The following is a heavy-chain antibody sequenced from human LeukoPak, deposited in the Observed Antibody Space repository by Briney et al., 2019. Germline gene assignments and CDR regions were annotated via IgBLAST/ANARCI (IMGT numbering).Heavy chain of an antibody. Sequence: GASLKISCKGSGYIFTSYWIGWVRQLPGKGLEWMGIIYPGDSDTRYSPSFQGHVTISADKSISTAYLQWSSLKASDTAMYYCATQLRLGEAYYYYGMDVWGQGTTVTVSS. CDR2: IYPGDSDT. CDR1: GYIFTSYW. V-gene: IGHV5-51*01. J-gene: IGHJ6*02. CDR3: ATQLRLGEAYYYYGMDV. D-gene: IGHD3-10*01.